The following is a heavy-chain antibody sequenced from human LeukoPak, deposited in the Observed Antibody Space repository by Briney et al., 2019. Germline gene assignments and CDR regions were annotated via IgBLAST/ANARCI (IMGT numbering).Heavy chain of an antibody. Sequence: GSLRLSCAASGFTVSSNYMSWVRQAPGKGLEWVSVIYSGGSTYYADSVKGRFTISRDNSKNTLYLQMNSLRAEDTAVYYCARDRGGGGTFDAFDIWGQGTVVTVSS. CDR1: GFTVSSNY. CDR2: IYSGGST. J-gene: IGHJ3*02. D-gene: IGHD1-26*01. V-gene: IGHV3-53*01. CDR3: ARDRGGGGTFDAFDI.